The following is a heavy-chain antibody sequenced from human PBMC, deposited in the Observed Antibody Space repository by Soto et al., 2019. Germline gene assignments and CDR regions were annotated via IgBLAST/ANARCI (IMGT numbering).Heavy chain of an antibody. J-gene: IGHJ5*02. D-gene: IGHD5-12*01. Sequence: QVHLVQSGVEVKTPGASVKVSCQASGYTFFTYDISWVRQAPGQGLEWMGWIGTYSGDTKYAQKFQGRVTMTTDTSTTTAYLDVRSLRSDDTAVYYCARHHGPTTSENWFDPLGQGTLVTVYS. CDR3: ARHHGPTTSENWFDP. V-gene: IGHV1-18*01. CDR2: IGTYSGDT. CDR1: GYTFFTYD.